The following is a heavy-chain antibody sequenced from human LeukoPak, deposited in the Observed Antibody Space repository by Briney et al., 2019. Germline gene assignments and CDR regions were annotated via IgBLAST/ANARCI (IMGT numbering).Heavy chain of an antibody. CDR3: ARVVPNCSSTSCPFDY. D-gene: IGHD2-2*01. CDR2: ISAYNGNT. V-gene: IGHV1-18*01. Sequence: GASVKVSCKASGYTFTSYGIRWVRQAPGQGLEWMGWISAYNGNTNYAQKLQGRVTMTTDTSTSTAYMELRSLRSDDTAVYYCARVVPNCSSTSCPFDYWGQGTLVTVSS. CDR1: GYTFTSYG. J-gene: IGHJ4*02.